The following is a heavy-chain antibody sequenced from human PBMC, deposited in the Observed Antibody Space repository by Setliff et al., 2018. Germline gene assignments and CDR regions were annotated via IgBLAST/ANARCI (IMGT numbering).Heavy chain of an antibody. Sequence: PSETLSLTCAVYGGSFSGYYWSWIRQPPGKRLEWIGEINHSGSTNYNPSLKSRVTISMDTSKNQFSLKLSSVTAADTAVYYCARESRYYYDNLGTLDYWGQGTLVTVS. J-gene: IGHJ4*02. CDR3: ARESRYYYDNLGTLDY. CDR2: INHSGST. D-gene: IGHD3-22*01. V-gene: IGHV4-34*01. CDR1: GGSFSGYY.